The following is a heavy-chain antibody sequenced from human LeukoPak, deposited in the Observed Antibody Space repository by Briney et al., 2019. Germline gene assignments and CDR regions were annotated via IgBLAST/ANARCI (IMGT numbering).Heavy chain of an antibody. V-gene: IGHV1-2*02. D-gene: IGHD3-22*01. CDR1: GYTFTGYY. Sequence: ASVKVSCKASGYTFTGYYMHWVRQAPGQGLEWMGWINPNSGGTNYAQKFQGRVTMTRNTSISTAYMELSSLRSEDTAVYYCARGRSGYYYSPLDYWGQGTLVTVSS. CDR3: ARGRSGYYYSPLDY. J-gene: IGHJ4*02. CDR2: INPNSGGT.